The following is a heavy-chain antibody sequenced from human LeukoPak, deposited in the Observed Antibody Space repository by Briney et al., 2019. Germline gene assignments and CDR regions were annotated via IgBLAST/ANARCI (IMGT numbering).Heavy chain of an antibody. J-gene: IGHJ3*02. Sequence: PSETLSLTCTVSGGSISSSSYSWGWIRQPPGKGLEWIGSIYYSGSTYYNPSLKSRVTISVDTSKNQFSLKLSSVTAADTAVYYCARRLYYYDSSGYPTHAFDIWGQGTMVTVSS. CDR2: IYYSGST. CDR3: ARRLYYYDSSGYPTHAFDI. V-gene: IGHV4-39*01. CDR1: GGSISSSSYS. D-gene: IGHD3-22*01.